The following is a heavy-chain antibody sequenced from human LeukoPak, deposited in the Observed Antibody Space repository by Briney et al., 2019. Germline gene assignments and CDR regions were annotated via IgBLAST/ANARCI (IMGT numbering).Heavy chain of an antibody. CDR3: VRKNQDFNAAFDI. V-gene: IGHV3-53*01. CDR1: GFTVSNNY. Sequence: PGGSLRLSCAASGFTVSNNYMSWVRQAPGKGLEWVPITYSDGNTNYAVSVKGRFTISRDTSQNTLSLQMNSLRAEDTAVYYCVRKNQDFNAAFDIWGQGTVVTVSS. J-gene: IGHJ3*02. CDR2: TYSDGNT. D-gene: IGHD1-14*01.